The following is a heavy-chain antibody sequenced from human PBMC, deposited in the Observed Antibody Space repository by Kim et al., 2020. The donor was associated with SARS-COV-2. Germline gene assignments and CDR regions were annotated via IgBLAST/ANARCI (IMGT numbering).Heavy chain of an antibody. V-gene: IGHV1-2*02. CDR2: INPNSGGT. CDR1: GYTFTGYY. Sequence: ASVKVSCKASGYTFTGYYMHWVRQAPGQGLEWMGWINPNSGGTNYAQKFQGRVTMTRDTSISTAYMELSRLRSDDTAVYYCAREVVVVPVAILIARVSTTEYYYYGMGVWGQGTTVTVSS. D-gene: IGHD2-2*02. J-gene: IGHJ6*02. CDR3: AREVVVVPVAILIARVSTTEYYYYGMGV.